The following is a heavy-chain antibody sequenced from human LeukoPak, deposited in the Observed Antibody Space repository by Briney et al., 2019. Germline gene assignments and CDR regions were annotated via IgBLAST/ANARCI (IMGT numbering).Heavy chain of an antibody. CDR2: IFYSGST. CDR1: GGSISTSNYY. D-gene: IGHD3-16*02. Sequence: PSETLSLTCTVSGGSISTSNYYWGWIRQPPGKGLEWIGNIFYSGSTYYSPSLKSRVTISLDTSRNQFSLKLSSVTAADTAVYYCARGDYVWGSYRHDAFDIWGQGTMVTVSS. CDR3: ARGDYVWGSYRHDAFDI. V-gene: IGHV4-39*07. J-gene: IGHJ3*02.